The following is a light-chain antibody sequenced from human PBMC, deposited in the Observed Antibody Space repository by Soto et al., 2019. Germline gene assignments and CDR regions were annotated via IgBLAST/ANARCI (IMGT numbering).Light chain of an antibody. Sequence: QAVVTQEPSLTVSPGGTVTLTCGSSTGAVTSGHYPYWFQQKPGQAPRTLIYDTSNKHSWTPARFSGSLLGGKAALTLSGAQPEDEAEYYCFLSYIGARLLVFGGGTKLTVL. CDR3: FLSYIGARLLV. J-gene: IGLJ2*01. CDR1: TGAVTSGHY. CDR2: DTS. V-gene: IGLV7-46*01.